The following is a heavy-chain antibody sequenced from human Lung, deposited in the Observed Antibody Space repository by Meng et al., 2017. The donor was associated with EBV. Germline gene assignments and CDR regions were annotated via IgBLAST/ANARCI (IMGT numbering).Heavy chain of an antibody. V-gene: IGHV4-4*02. J-gene: IGHJ4*02. CDR1: GGSISRSDW. D-gene: IGHD3-22*01. Sequence: QVQRQGSGPVLVKPSETLSLTCAVSGGSISRSDWWSWVRQPPGKGLEWIGETSHSGSTNYSPSLKSRVTISLDKSKNQLSLKLNSVTAADTAVYYCASSDYYRSDYWGQGTLVTVFS. CDR3: ASSDYYRSDY. CDR2: TSHSGST.